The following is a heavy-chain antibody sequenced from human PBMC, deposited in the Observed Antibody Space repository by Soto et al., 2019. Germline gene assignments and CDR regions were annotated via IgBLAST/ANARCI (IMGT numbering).Heavy chain of an antibody. Sequence: QVQLVQSGAEVKRPGSSVKVSCRASGGTFSDYTFSWVRQAPGQGLEWLGGIIPFLGSSKYAHNVHARGTFSADDSTATAFMDLSSLRSGDTAVYYCAAKKYRTSSTNYFYNYGMDIWGQGTTVTVSS. CDR3: AAKKYRTSSTNYFYNYGMDI. D-gene: IGHD6-6*01. V-gene: IGHV1-69*01. J-gene: IGHJ6*02. CDR1: GGTFSDYT. CDR2: IIPFLGSS.